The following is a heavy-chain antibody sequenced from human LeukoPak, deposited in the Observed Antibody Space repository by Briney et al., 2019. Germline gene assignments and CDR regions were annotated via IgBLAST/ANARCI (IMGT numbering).Heavy chain of an antibody. CDR1: GFTFCIYG. CDR3: AKLTPPFIAVAAIDY. CDR2: IRYDGSNK. J-gene: IGHJ4*02. Sequence: GGSLRLSCAASGFTFCIYGMHWVRQAPGKGLEWVAFIRYDGSNKDYADSVKGRFTISRDNSKNTLYLQMNRLRPEDTAIYSCAKLTPPFIAVAAIDYWGQGTLVTVSS. D-gene: IGHD6-19*01. V-gene: IGHV3-30*02.